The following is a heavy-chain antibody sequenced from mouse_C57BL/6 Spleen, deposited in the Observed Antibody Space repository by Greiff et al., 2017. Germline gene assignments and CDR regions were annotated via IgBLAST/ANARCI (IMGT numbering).Heavy chain of an antibody. J-gene: IGHJ4*01. V-gene: IGHV3-6*01. CDR3: ARKDYRGAAMDY. CDR1: GYSITSGYY. Sequence: DVQLQESGPGLVKPSQSLSLTCSVTGYSITSGYYWNWIRQFPGNKLEWMGYISYDGSNNYNPSLKNRISITRDTSKNQFFLKLNSVTTEDTATYYCARKDYRGAAMDYWGQGTSVTVSS. CDR2: ISYDGSN. D-gene: IGHD2-12*01.